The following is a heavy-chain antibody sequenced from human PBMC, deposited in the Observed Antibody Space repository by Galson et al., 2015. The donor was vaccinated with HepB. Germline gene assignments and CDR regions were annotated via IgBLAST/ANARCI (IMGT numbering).Heavy chain of an antibody. CDR2: IIPIFGTA. CDR3: AVGSGSSSWYHLTQTDY. CDR1: GGTFSSYA. Sequence: SSVKVSCKASGGTFSSYAISWVRQAPGQGLEWMGGIIPIFGTANYAQKFQGRVTITADESTSTAYMELSSLRSEDTAVYYCAVGSGSSSWYHLTQTDYWGQGTLVTVSS. D-gene: IGHD6-13*01. V-gene: IGHV1-69*13. J-gene: IGHJ4*02.